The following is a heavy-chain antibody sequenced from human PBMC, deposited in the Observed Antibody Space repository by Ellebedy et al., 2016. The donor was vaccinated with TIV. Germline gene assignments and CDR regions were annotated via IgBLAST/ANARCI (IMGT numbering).Heavy chain of an antibody. J-gene: IGHJ4*02. CDR2: LHPHGNN. Sequence: SETLSLXCTVSGGFVSNYFWAWIRQPPGKGLEWIGSLHPHGNNYYDPSLRSRVTISIETSRNQFSLKLTSVTAADTAVYYCARCGGYGQEIDYWGQGSLVTVSS. CDR3: ARCGGYGQEIDY. V-gene: IGHV4-38-2*02. D-gene: IGHD5-18*01. CDR1: GGFVSNYF.